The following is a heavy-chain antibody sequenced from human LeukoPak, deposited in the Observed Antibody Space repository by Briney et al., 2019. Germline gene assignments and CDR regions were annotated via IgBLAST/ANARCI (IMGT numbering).Heavy chain of an antibody. Sequence: ASVKVSCKASGYSFTSYDINWVRQATGQGLEWMGWMNPNSDNTGYAQKFQGRVTMTRNTSISIAYMELSSLGSDDTAVYYCARARTPLIAAAGTHYYYGMDVWGQGTTVTVSS. CDR2: MNPNSDNT. D-gene: IGHD6-13*01. V-gene: IGHV1-8*01. J-gene: IGHJ6*02. CDR1: GYSFTSYD. CDR3: ARARTPLIAAAGTHYYYGMDV.